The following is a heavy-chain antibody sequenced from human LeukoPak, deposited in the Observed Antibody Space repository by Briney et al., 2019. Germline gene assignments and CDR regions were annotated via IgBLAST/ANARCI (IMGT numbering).Heavy chain of an antibody. D-gene: IGHD2-15*01. V-gene: IGHV1-46*01. J-gene: IGHJ5*02. CDR3: ARGVSLYSPPALVVVAATADNWFDP. CDR2: LNPSGGSS. CDR1: GYTVTSYY. Sequence: ASVKVSCKASGYTVTSYYMHWVRQAPGQGLEWMGILNPSGGSSSYAQKFQGRVTMTRDTSTSTVYTELSRLRSEDTAVYYCARGVSLYSPPALVVVAATADNWFDPWGQGTLVTVSS.